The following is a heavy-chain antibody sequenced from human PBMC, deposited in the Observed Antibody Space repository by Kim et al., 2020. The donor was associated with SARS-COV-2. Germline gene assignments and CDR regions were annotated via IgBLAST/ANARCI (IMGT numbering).Heavy chain of an antibody. V-gene: IGHV3-23*01. CDR2: ISGSGGST. J-gene: IGHJ6*02. CDR1: GFTFSSYA. Sequence: GGSLRLSCAASGFTFSSYAMSWVRQAPGKGLEWVSAISGSGGSTYYADSVKGRFTISRDNSKNTLYLQMNSLRAEDTAVYYCATGPPRRYSSSSSAIYYYYGMDVWGQGTTVTVSS. CDR3: ATGPPRRYSSSSSAIYYYYGMDV. D-gene: IGHD6-6*01.